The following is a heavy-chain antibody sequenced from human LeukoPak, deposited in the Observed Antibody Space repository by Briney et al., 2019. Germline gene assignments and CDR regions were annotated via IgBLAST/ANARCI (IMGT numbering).Heavy chain of an antibody. CDR1: GFTFSSYA. CDR3: AKDRRYSQQLVHSNWFDP. D-gene: IGHD6-6*01. V-gene: IGHV3-23*01. Sequence: GGSLRLSCAASGFTFSSYAMSWVRQAPGKGLEWVSAISGSGGSTYYADSVKGRFTISRDNSKNTLYLQMNSLRAEDTAVYYCAKDRRYSQQLVHSNWFDPWGQGTLVTVSS. CDR2: ISGSGGST. J-gene: IGHJ5*02.